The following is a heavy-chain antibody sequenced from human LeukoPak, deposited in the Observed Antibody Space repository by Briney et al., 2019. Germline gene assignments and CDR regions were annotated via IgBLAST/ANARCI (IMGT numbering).Heavy chain of an antibody. V-gene: IGHV3-7*01. D-gene: IGHD4-17*01. J-gene: IGHJ3*02. CDR2: IKPDGSEK. CDR3: ARARATVTRISSFDI. CDR1: GFTFSGYR. Sequence: PGGSLRLSCAASGFTFSGYRMSWVRQAPGKGLEWVATIKPDGSEKFYVDAVKGRFTISRDNSKNTLYLQMNSLRADDTAVYYCARARATVTRISSFDIWGQGTMVTVSS.